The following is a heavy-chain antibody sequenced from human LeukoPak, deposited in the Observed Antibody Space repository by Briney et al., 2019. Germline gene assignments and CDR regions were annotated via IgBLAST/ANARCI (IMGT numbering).Heavy chain of an antibody. J-gene: IGHJ4*02. Sequence: GRSLRLSCAASGFTFDDYAMHWVRQAPGKGLEWVSGISWNSGNICYADSVKGRFTISRDNAKNSLYLQMNSLRAEDTALYYCAKGGDTVKGYSYGRPFDYWGQGTLVTVSS. CDR1: GFTFDDYA. V-gene: IGHV3-9*01. CDR2: ISWNSGNI. D-gene: IGHD5-18*01. CDR3: AKGGDTVKGYSYGRPFDY.